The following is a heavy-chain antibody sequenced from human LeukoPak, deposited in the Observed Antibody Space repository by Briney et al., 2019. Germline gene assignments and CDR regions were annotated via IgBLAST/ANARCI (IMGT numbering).Heavy chain of an antibody. CDR1: GFTFSSYS. CDR3: ARDEVGYKSSHFDY. J-gene: IGHJ4*02. CDR2: ISSSSSYI. Sequence: PGGSLRLSCAASGFTFSSYSMNWVRQAPGKGLEWVSSISSSSSYIYYAVSVKGRFTISRDNAKNSLYLQMNSLRAEDTAVYYCARDEVGYKSSHFDYWGQGTLVTVSS. D-gene: IGHD5-24*01. V-gene: IGHV3-21*01.